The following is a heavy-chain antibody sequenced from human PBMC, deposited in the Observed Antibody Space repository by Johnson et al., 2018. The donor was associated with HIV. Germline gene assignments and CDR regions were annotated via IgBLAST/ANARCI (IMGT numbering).Heavy chain of an antibody. Sequence: VLLVESGGGVVQPGGSLRLSCAASGFTFDDYGMSWVRQAPGKGLEWVSRISRDGSSTTYADSVKGRFTISRDNAKNSLYLQMNSLRAEDTAIYYCAKSPAKDHGGNSGAFDIWGQGTMVTVSS. CDR3: AKSPAKDHGGNSGAFDI. D-gene: IGHD4-23*01. CDR1: GFTFDDYG. V-gene: IGHV3-20*04. J-gene: IGHJ3*02. CDR2: ISRDGSST.